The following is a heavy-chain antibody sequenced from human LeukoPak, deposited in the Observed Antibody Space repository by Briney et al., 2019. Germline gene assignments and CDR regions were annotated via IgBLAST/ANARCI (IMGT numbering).Heavy chain of an antibody. CDR3: AMYPSIAAAGASDY. CDR1: GSTFTSYG. Sequence: GASVKVCCTASGSTFTSYGISRDRQAPGQGLEWMGWISAYNGNTNYSQKLQGRVTMTTDTFKSTAYMELMRMKCNNTDVYYWAMYPSIAAAGASDYWGQGTLVTVSS. V-gene: IGHV1-18*01. D-gene: IGHD6-13*01. J-gene: IGHJ4*02. CDR2: ISAYNGNT.